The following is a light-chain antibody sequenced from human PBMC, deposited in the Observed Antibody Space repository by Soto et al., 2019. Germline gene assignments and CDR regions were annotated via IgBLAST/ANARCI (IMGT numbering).Light chain of an antibody. Sequence: PGERVTLSCRASPSVTNFLAWYQQKPGQAPRLLIYGAFNRATGIPARFSGSGSGTEFTLTISSLQSEDSAVYYCQQRSNWTTFGQGTRLEIK. CDR1: PSVTNF. CDR2: GAF. CDR3: QQRSNWTT. V-gene: IGKV3-11*01. J-gene: IGKJ5*01.